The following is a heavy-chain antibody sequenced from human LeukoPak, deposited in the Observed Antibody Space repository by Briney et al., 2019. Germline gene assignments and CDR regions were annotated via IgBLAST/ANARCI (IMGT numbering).Heavy chain of an antibody. Sequence: GGSLRLSCTASGFTFGDYTVGWFRQAPGKGLEWVANRKQDGSEEYYVDSVKGRFTISRDNAKNSLYLQMNSLRAEDTALYYCARVRGGLVPTAMGLDYWGQGTLVTVSS. CDR1: GFTFGDYT. D-gene: IGHD2-2*01. CDR3: ARVRGGLVPTAMGLDY. V-gene: IGHV3-7*01. CDR2: RKQDGSEE. J-gene: IGHJ4*02.